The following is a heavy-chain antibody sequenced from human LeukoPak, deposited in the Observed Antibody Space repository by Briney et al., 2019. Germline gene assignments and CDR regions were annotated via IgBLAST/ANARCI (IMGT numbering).Heavy chain of an antibody. Sequence: GESLKISCKGSGYSFSIYRIAWVRQMPGKGLEWMGIIHPSDSQTTYSPSFQGQVTISADKSISTAYLQWSSLKASDTAMYYCARQSMGDGYNAGDFGYWGQGTLVSVS. J-gene: IGHJ4*02. CDR1: GYSFSIYR. CDR3: ARQSMGDGYNAGDFGY. CDR2: IHPSDSQT. V-gene: IGHV5-51*01. D-gene: IGHD5-24*01.